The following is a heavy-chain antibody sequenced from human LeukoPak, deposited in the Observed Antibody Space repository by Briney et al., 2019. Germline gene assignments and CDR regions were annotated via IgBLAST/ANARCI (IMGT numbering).Heavy chain of an antibody. J-gene: IGHJ6*03. V-gene: IGHV1-2*02. D-gene: IGHD2-15*01. CDR2: INPNSGGT. CDR3: ARAYCSGGSCLDPYYYYYYMDV. CDR1: GYAFSGYY. Sequence: GASVTLSCTASGYAFSGYYMHGVRRAPGQGLEGRGWINPNSGGTNYAQTFQGRVTMTGDTSISTAYMELSRLRSDDTAVYYCARAYCSGGSCLDPYYYYYYMDVWGKGTTVTISS.